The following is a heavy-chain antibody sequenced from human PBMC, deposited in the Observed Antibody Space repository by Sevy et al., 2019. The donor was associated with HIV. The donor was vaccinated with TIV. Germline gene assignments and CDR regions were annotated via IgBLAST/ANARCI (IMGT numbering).Heavy chain of an antibody. D-gene: IGHD1-26*01. CDR2: IYSGGGT. CDR3: ARDWDVGNYRAMDV. V-gene: IGHV3-53*01. CDR1: EFTISTVY. Sequence: GGSLRLSCAASEFTISTVYINWLRQAPGKGLEWVSVIYSGGGTYYADSVKGRFTISRDNSKNTVYLQMSSLRVEDTAVYYCARDWDVGNYRAMDVWGQWTTVTVSS. J-gene: IGHJ6*02.